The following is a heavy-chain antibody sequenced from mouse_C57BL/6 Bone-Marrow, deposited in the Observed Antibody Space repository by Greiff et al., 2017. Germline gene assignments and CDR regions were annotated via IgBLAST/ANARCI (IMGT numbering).Heavy chain of an antibody. D-gene: IGHD4-1*01. CDR2: FHPYNDDT. J-gene: IGHJ2*01. CDR1: GYTFTTYP. Sequence: VQLQQSGAELVKPGASVKMSCKASGYTFTTYPIEWMKQNHGKSLEWIGNFHPYNDDTKYNEKFKGKATLTVEQSYSTVYLELSRLTSYDAAVYYCARLNWDVGYFDYWGQGTTLTVSS. V-gene: IGHV1-47*01. CDR3: ARLNWDVGYFDY.